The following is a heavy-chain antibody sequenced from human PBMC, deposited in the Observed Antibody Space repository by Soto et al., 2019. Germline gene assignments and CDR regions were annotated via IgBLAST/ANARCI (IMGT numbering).Heavy chain of an antibody. V-gene: IGHV1-69*01. J-gene: IGHJ5*02. CDR3: ARGYCSGGSCYWFDP. CDR1: GGTFSSYA. D-gene: IGHD2-15*01. Sequence: QVQLVQSGAEVKKPGSSVKVSCKASGGTFSSYAISWVRQAPGQGLEWMGGIIPIFSTANYAQKFQGRVTITAAEPTSTAYMELSSLRSEDTAVYYCARGYCSGGSCYWFDPWGQGTLVTVSS. CDR2: IIPIFSTA.